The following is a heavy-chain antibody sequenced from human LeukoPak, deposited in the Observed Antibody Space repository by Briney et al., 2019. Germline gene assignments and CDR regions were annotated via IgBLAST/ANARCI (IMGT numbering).Heavy chain of an antibody. V-gene: IGHV4-34*01. Sequence: SETLSLTCAVYGGSFSGYYWTWIRQPPGKGLEWMGEINHSGSTNYNPSLKSRVTITVDTSKNQFSLKLSSVTAADTAMYYCARGWLCSGDRCPTGLDYFAYWGQGTLVTVSS. J-gene: IGHJ4*02. CDR3: ARGWLCSGDRCPTGLDYFAY. CDR2: INHSGST. CDR1: GGSFSGYY. D-gene: IGHD2-15*01.